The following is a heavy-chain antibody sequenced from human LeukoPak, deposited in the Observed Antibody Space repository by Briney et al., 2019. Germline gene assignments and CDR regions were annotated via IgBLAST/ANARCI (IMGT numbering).Heavy chain of an antibody. Sequence: SETLSLTCTVSGYSISSGYYWGWIRQPPGKGLEWIGSIYHSGSTYYNPSLKSRVTISVDTSKNQFSLKLSSVTAADTAVYYCARIGNSGLTMVRGAGGYWGQGTLVTVSS. CDR2: IYHSGST. CDR3: ARIGNSGLTMVRGAGGY. D-gene: IGHD3-10*01. V-gene: IGHV4-38-2*02. CDR1: GYSISSGYY. J-gene: IGHJ4*02.